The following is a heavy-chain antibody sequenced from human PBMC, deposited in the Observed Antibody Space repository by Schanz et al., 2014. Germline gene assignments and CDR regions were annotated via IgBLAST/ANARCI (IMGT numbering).Heavy chain of an antibody. CDR3: AGAVATIRADSFDI. CDR2: INSRSNFI. Sequence: EVQLLESGGGFVQPGGSLRLSCTASRIIFGTYSMNWIRQTPKGLEWVSSINSRSNFIYYADSVKGRFTISRDNAKNSLYLQMNSLRAEDTAVYYCAGAVATIRADSFDIWGQGTMVVVSS. J-gene: IGHJ3*02. CDR1: RIIFGTYS. D-gene: IGHD5-12*01. V-gene: IGHV3-21*01.